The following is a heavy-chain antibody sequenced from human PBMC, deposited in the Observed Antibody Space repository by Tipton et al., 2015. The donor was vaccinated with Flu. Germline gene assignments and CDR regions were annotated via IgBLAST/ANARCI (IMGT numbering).Heavy chain of an antibody. CDR3: ARADYGSGSYGNYYYVMDV. CDR2: TYYRSKWYN. D-gene: IGHD3-10*01. Sequence: GLVKPSQTLSLTCAISGDSVSSNSAAWNWIRQSPSRGLEWLGRTYYRSKWYNDYAVSVKSRITINPDTSKNQFSLQLNSVTPEDTAVYYCARADYGSGSYGNYYYVMDVWGQATTVPVSS. V-gene: IGHV6-1*01. CDR1: GDSVSSNSAA. J-gene: IGHJ6*02.